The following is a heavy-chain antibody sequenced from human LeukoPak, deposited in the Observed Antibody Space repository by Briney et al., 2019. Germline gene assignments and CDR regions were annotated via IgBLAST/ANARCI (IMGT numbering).Heavy chain of an antibody. CDR3: ARDRPKWNDAFDI. CDR2: INHSGST. J-gene: IGHJ3*02. V-gene: IGHV4-59*01. CDR1: GGSISSYY. D-gene: IGHD1-20*01. Sequence: PSETLSLTCTVSGGSISSYYWGWIRQPPGKGLEWIGEINHSGSTNYNPSLKSRVTMSVDTSKNQFSLKLSSVTAADTAVYYCARDRPKWNDAFDIWGQGTMVTVSS.